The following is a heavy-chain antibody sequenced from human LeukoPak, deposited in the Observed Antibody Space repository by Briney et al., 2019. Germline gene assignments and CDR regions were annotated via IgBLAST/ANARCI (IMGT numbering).Heavy chain of an antibody. V-gene: IGHV3-21*01. J-gene: IGHJ6*02. Sequence: GGSLRLSCAASGFTFSSYSMNWVRQAPGKGLEWVSSISSSSSYIYCADSVKGRFTISRDNAKNSLYLQMNSLRAEGTAVYYCARDSVVVVAAKHYYGMDVWGQGTTVTVSS. D-gene: IGHD2-15*01. CDR3: ARDSVVVVAAKHYYGMDV. CDR1: GFTFSSYS. CDR2: ISSSSSYI.